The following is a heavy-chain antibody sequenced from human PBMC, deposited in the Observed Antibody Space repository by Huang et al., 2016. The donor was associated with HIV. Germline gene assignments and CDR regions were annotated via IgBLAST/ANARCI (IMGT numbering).Heavy chain of an antibody. Sequence: QVHLQQWGAGLLKPSEALSLTCAVYGGSFRNYFWSWIRQPPGKGLEWMGEINHSGRTSYSPSLKSRVTISVDTSKNQFSLKLSSVTAADTAVYYCARVEINTLTGYFSSFDNWGQGTLVTVSS. J-gene: IGHJ4*02. CDR2: INHSGRT. CDR3: ARVEINTLTGYFSSFDN. D-gene: IGHD3-9*01. V-gene: IGHV4-34*01. CDR1: GGSFRNYF.